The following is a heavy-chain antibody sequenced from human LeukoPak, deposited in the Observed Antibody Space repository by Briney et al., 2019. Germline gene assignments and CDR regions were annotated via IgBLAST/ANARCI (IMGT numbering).Heavy chain of an antibody. CDR1: GFTLNTSF. Sequence: GGSLRLSCAASGFTLNTSFMSWVPQAPGEGLEWVLDIYSGGSTFYADSVKGRFTISRDNSKNTLYLQLSSLRAEDTAVYFCARMVRNYFEYWGQGTLVTVSP. CDR3: ARMVRNYFEY. J-gene: IGHJ4*02. D-gene: IGHD2-8*01. CDR2: IYSGGST. V-gene: IGHV3-66*01.